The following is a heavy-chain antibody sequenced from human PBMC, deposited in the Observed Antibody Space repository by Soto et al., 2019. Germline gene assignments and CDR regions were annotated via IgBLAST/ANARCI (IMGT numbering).Heavy chain of an antibody. CDR3: ARGRGYSYGWWHDY. CDR2: INGDGSST. J-gene: IGHJ4*02. V-gene: IGHV3-74*01. Sequence: EVQLVESGGGLVQPGGSLGLSCAASGFTFSSYWMHWVRQAPGKGLVWVSRINGDGSSTSYADSVKGRFTISRDNAKNTLYLQMNSLRAEDTAVYYCARGRGYSYGWWHDYWGQGTLVTVSS. D-gene: IGHD5-18*01. CDR1: GFTFSSYW.